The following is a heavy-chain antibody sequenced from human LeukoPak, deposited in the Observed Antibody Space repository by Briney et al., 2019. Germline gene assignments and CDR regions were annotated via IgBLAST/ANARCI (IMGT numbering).Heavy chain of an antibody. D-gene: IGHD1-26*01. Sequence: PGGSLRLSCVASGFTLSSYWTSWVRQAPGQGLEWVANIKQDGSESYYVDSVKGRFTISRDIAKNSLSLQMNSLRAEDTAVYYCASGGSYHVYWGQGTLVTVSS. CDR3: ASGGSYHVY. J-gene: IGHJ4*02. V-gene: IGHV3-7*01. CDR2: IKQDGSES. CDR1: GFTLSSYW.